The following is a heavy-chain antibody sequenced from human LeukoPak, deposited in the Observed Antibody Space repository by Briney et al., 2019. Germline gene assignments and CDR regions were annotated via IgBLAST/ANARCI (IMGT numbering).Heavy chain of an antibody. CDR2: YYTNEDT. V-gene: IGHV4-4*07. Sequence: SETLSLICTVSGVPINSYYWRWMRQPAGKGLEWIGRYYTNEDTYYNPSLKSRVTISVDTSKNQFSLKLSSVTAADTAVYYCARQAVYSRGAWFDPWGQGTLVTVSS. CDR3: ARQAVYSRGAWFDP. CDR1: GVPINSYY. J-gene: IGHJ5*02. D-gene: IGHD5-12*01.